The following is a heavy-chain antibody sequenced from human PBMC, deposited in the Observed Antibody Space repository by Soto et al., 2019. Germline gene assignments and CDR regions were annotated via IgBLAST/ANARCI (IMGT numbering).Heavy chain of an antibody. CDR2: INPSGGST. CDR1: GYTFTSYY. Sequence: QVQLVQSGAEVKKPGASVKVSCKASGYTFTSYYRHWVRQAPGQGLEWMGRINPSGGSTSYAQKFPGRGTVTRDTSTSTVYMELSRLRSEDTAVYYCTRAGGCSGVSCYWFSRISWFDPWGQGPLVTVSS. J-gene: IGHJ5*02. V-gene: IGHV1-46*03. D-gene: IGHD2-15*01. CDR3: TRAGGCSGVSCYWFSRISWFDP.